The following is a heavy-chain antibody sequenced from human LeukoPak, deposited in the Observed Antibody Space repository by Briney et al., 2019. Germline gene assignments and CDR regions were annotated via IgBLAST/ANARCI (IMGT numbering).Heavy chain of an antibody. D-gene: IGHD3-10*01. CDR3: ARHVGSGNFDY. V-gene: IGHV4-39*01. CDR1: GGSISSSSYY. J-gene: IGHJ4*02. CDR2: IYYSGST. Sequence: SETLSLTCTVSGGSISSSSYYWGWIRQPPGKGLEWIGSIYYSGSTYYNPSLKSRVTISVDTSKNQFSLKLSSVTAADTAVYYCARHVGSGNFDYWGQGTLVTVSS.